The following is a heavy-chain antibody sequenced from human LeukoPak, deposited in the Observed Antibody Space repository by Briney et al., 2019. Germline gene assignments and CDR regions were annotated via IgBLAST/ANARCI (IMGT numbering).Heavy chain of an antibody. J-gene: IGHJ4*02. CDR2: IIPIFGTA. Sequence: SVKVSCKASGGTFSSYAISWVRQAPGQGLEWMGGIIPIFGTANYAQKFQGRVTITADESTSTAYMELSSLRSDDTAVYYCARRKQLWLGIFDYWGQGTWSPSP. CDR1: GGTFSSYA. CDR3: ARRKQLWLGIFDY. V-gene: IGHV1-69*01. D-gene: IGHD5-18*01.